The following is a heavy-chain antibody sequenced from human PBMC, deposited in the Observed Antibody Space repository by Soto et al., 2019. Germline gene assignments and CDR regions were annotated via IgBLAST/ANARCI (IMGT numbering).Heavy chain of an antibody. J-gene: IGHJ4*02. CDR2: IKQDGSEK. V-gene: IGHV3-7*01. CDR1: GFTFSSYW. CDR3: ARARADYYDSSGYPHGY. Sequence: EVQLVESGGGLVQPGGSLRLSCAASGFTFSSYWMSWVRQAPGKGLEWVANIKQDGSEKYYVDSVKGRFTISRDNAKNXXCLQMNSLRAEDTAVYYCARARADYYDSSGYPHGYWGQGTLVTVSS. D-gene: IGHD3-22*01.